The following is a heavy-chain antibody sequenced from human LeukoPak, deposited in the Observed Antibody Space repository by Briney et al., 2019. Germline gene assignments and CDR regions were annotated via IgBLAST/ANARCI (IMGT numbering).Heavy chain of an antibody. Sequence: GGSLRLSCAASGLTFSTYSMSWVRQAPGKGLEWISYIKSSGTTRYYADSVRGRFTVSRDNAKNSLSLQMDSLRDEDTAVYYCTRDRDIFDIWGQGAMVTVSS. CDR1: GLTFSTYS. CDR2: IKSSGTTR. J-gene: IGHJ3*02. CDR3: TRDRDIFDI. D-gene: IGHD3-10*01. V-gene: IGHV3-48*02.